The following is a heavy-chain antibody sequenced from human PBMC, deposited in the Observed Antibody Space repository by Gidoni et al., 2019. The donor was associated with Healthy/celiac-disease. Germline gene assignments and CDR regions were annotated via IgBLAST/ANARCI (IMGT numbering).Heavy chain of an antibody. D-gene: IGHD6-19*01. CDR3: AKDTGQQWLLY. CDR1: GFTFDDYA. V-gene: IGHV3-9*01. CDR2: ISWNSGSI. J-gene: IGHJ4*02. Sequence: EVQLVESGGGLVQPGRSLRLSCAASGFTFDDYAMHWVRQAPGKGLEWVSGISWNSGSIGYADSVKGRFTISRDNAKNSLYLQMNSLRAEDTALYYCAKDTGQQWLLYWGQGTLVTVSS.